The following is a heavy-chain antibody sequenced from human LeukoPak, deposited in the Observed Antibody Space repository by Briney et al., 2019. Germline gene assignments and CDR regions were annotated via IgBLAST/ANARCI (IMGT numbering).Heavy chain of an antibody. CDR1: GFNFNMFA. CDR2: LSRGGGTT. J-gene: IGHJ4*02. D-gene: IGHD2-8*01. CDR3: AKEQRIRHCSEGVCMEGYYFDY. V-gene: IGHV3-23*01. Sequence: GGSLRLSCTGSGFNFNMFAMNWVRQAPGQGLEWVSGLSRGGGTTNYAGSVKGRFTISRDKSKNMVFLQMNSLRPEDTAVYYCAKEQRIRHCSEGVCMEGYYFDYWGQGSLVTVSS.